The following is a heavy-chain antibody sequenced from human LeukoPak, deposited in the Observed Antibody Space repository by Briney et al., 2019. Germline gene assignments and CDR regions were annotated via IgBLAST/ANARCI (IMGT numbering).Heavy chain of an antibody. CDR3: AIGGGYYDSSGVDY. J-gene: IGHJ4*02. D-gene: IGHD3-22*01. Sequence: PSETLSLTCTVSGGSFSSYYWTWIRQPAGKGLEWIGRIYNSGTTNYSPSLESRVTMSLDTSKNRFSLSLSSVTAADTAVYYCAIGGGYYDSSGVDYWGQGTLVTVSS. V-gene: IGHV4-4*07. CDR2: IYNSGTT. CDR1: GGSFSSYY.